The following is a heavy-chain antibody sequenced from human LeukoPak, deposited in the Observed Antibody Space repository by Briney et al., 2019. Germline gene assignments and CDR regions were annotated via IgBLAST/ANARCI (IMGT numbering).Heavy chain of an antibody. D-gene: IGHD6-6*01. CDR1: GYTFTNYE. CDR3: ARKNGPAPTWYSSSYYYMDV. V-gene: IGHV1-8*03. CDR2: MNPDNGDA. Sequence: ASVKVSCKASGYTFTNYEINWVRQATGQGLEWMGWMNPDNGDAAYAQKFQGRVTITRNTSITTAYMELSSLRSEDTAVYYCARKNGPAPTWYSSSYYYMDVWGKGTTVTVSS. J-gene: IGHJ6*03.